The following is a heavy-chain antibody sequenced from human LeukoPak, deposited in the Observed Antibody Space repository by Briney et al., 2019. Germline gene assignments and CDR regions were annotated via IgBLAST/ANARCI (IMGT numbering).Heavy chain of an antibody. CDR2: IKQDGSEK. CDR1: GFTFSSYW. J-gene: IGHJ4*02. V-gene: IGHV3-7*01. CDR3: ARGHRIITGNSYYFDY. D-gene: IGHD1-20*01. Sequence: GGSLRLSCAASGFTFSSYWMSWVRQAPGKGLEWVANIKQDGSEKYYVDSVKGRFTISRDNAKNSLYLQMNSLRAEDTAVYYCARGHRIITGNSYYFDYWGQGTLVTVPS.